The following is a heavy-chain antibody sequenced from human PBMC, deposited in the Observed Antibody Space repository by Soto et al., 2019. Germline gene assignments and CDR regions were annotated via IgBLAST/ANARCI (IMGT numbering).Heavy chain of an antibody. D-gene: IGHD1-1*01. J-gene: IGHJ5*02. V-gene: IGHV1-18*01. CDR1: GYPFTNYG. CDR2: INGYNGYT. CDR3: AREGNEEANFDP. Sequence: QVQLMQSGAKVKKPGASVKVSCKASGYPFTNYGISWVRQAPGQGLEWMGWINGYNGYTNYAQQFQDRNTMATDTSTNTAYMELRSLRSDDAAIYYSAREGNEEANFDPWGQGTLVTVSS.